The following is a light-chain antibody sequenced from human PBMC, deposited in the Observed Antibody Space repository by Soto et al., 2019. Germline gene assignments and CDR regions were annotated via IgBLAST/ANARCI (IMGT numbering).Light chain of an antibody. CDR2: DNN. Sequence: QSALTQPPSASGSPGQSVTISCTGTSSDVGGYNYVSWYQHYPGKAPKLVIYDNNKRPSGIPDRFSGSKSGTSATLGISGLRTGDEADYYCGSWDTSLSAMVFGGGTKVTAL. CDR1: SSDVGGYNY. CDR3: GSWDTSLSAMV. V-gene: IGLV1-51*01. J-gene: IGLJ2*01.